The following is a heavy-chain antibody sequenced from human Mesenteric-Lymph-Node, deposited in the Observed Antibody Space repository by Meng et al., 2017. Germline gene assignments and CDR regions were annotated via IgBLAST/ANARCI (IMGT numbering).Heavy chain of an antibody. CDR3: ARDRGIVVAFEY. CDR2: INGGNGKT. D-gene: IGHD1-26*01. CDR1: GHTFTTDA. J-gene: IGHJ4*02. Sequence: QLQWLQYGAEVKTPGASVKVSCKASGHTFTTDAIHLLRQAPGQRLEWMGWINGGNGKTKYSQRFQGRVSFTRDTSARTASMELSSLTSEDTAVYYCARDRGIVVAFEYWGQGTLVTVSS. V-gene: IGHV1-3*01.